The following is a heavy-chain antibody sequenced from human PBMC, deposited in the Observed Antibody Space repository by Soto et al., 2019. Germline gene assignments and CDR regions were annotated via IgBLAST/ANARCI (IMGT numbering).Heavy chain of an antibody. Sequence: GASVKVSCKASCYTFTSYGISWVRQAPVQGREWMGWISAYNGSTNYAQKLQGRVTRTTDTSTSTAYMELRSLRSDDTAVYYCARDKKDGYYDFWSGPYYFDYWGQGTLVTVSS. V-gene: IGHV1-18*04. D-gene: IGHD3-3*01. CDR2: ISAYNGST. J-gene: IGHJ4*02. CDR3: ARDKKDGYYDFWSGPYYFDY. CDR1: CYTFTSYG.